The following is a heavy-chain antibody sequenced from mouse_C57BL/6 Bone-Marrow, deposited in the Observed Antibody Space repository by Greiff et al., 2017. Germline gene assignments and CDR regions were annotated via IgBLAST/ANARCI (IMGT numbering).Heavy chain of an antibody. J-gene: IGHJ1*03. CDR2: ISPNNGGT. V-gene: IGHV1-26*01. Sequence: EVQLQQSGPELVKPGASVKISCKASGYTFTDYYMNWVKQSHGKSLEWIGDISPNNGGTSYNQKFKGKATLTVDKSSSTAYMERRSLTSEDSAVYYCSSTDEYESYLYFDVWGTGTTVTASS. CDR3: SSTDEYESYLYFDV. CDR1: GYTFTDYY. D-gene: IGHD2-4*01.